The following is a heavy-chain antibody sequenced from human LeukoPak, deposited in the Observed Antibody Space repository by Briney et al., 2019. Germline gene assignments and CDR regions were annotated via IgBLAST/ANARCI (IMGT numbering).Heavy chain of an antibody. CDR3: ARGRIRIAVAGSNWFDP. D-gene: IGHD6-19*01. CDR2: IYYSGST. J-gene: IGHJ5*02. V-gene: IGHV4-59*01. CDR1: GGSISSYY. Sequence: SETLSLTCTVSGGSISSYYWSWIRQPPGKGLEWIGYIYYSGSTNYNPSLKSRVTISLDTSKNQFSLKLSSVTAADTAVYYCARGRIRIAVAGSNWFDPWGQGTLVTVSS.